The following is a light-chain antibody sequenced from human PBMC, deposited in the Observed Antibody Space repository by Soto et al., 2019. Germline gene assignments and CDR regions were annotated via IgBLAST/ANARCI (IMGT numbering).Light chain of an antibody. CDR2: GAS. CDR3: QQYCSSPPGT. J-gene: IGKJ5*01. CDR1: QSVSSSY. V-gene: IGKV3-20*01. Sequence: EIVLTQSPGPLSLSPGERATLSCRASQSVSSSYLAWYQQKPGQAPRLLIYGASSRATGIPDRFSGSGSGTDFTLTISRLEAEDVAVYYCQQYCSSPPGTVGQGTRLEI.